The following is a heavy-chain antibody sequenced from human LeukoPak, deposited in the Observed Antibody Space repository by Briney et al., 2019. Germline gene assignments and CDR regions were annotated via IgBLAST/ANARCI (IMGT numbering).Heavy chain of an antibody. J-gene: IGHJ4*02. CDR2: IIPILGIA. V-gene: IGHV1-69*04. D-gene: IGHD4-17*01. CDR3: ARNGGGTVTFYFDY. Sequence: SAKVSCKASGGTFSSYAISWVRQAPGQGLEWMGRIIPILGIANYAQKFQGRVTITADKSTSTAYMELSSLRSEDTAVYYCARNGGGTVTFYFDYWGQGTLVTVSS. CDR1: GGTFSSYA.